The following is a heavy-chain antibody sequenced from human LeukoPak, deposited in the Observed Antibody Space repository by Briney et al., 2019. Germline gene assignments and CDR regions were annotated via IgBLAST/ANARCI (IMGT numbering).Heavy chain of an antibody. CDR3: AKDDSGYSYGTIPLPYYYYGMDV. V-gene: IGHV3-30*18. Sequence: GGSLRLFCAASGFTFSSYGMLWVRQAPGKGLEGVAVISYDGSNKYYADSVKGRFTISRDNSKNTLYLQMNSLRAEDTAVYYCAKDDSGYSYGTIPLPYYYYGMDVWGQGTTVTVSS. J-gene: IGHJ6*02. CDR1: GFTFSSYG. D-gene: IGHD5-18*01. CDR2: ISYDGSNK.